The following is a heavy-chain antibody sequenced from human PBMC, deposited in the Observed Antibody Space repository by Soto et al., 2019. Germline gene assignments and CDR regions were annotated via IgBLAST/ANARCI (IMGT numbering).Heavy chain of an antibody. Sequence: ASETLSLTCTVSGGXISSGGYYWYWIRQHPGKGLEWIGYIYYSGSTYYNPSLKSRVTISVDTSKNQFSLKLSSVTAADTAVYYCARGGRGVEPRNYFDYWGQGTLVTVSS. CDR2: IYYSGST. D-gene: IGHD1-1*01. J-gene: IGHJ4*02. V-gene: IGHV4-31*03. CDR3: ARGGRGVEPRNYFDY. CDR1: GGXISSGGYY.